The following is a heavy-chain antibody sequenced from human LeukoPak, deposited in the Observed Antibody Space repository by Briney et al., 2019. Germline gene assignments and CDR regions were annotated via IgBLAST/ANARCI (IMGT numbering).Heavy chain of an antibody. Sequence: GGSLRLSCAASGFTFSSYGIHWVRQAPGKGLEWVAVISYDGSNKYYADSVRGRFTISRDNSKNTLYLQMNSLRAEDTAVYYCAKDIVVVPAAIGHYYYYGMDVWGQGTTVTVSS. V-gene: IGHV3-30*18. CDR3: AKDIVVVPAAIGHYYYYGMDV. J-gene: IGHJ6*02. D-gene: IGHD2-2*01. CDR2: ISYDGSNK. CDR1: GFTFSSYG.